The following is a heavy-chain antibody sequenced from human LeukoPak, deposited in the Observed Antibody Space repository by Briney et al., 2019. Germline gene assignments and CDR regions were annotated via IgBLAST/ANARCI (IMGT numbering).Heavy chain of an antibody. Sequence: GGSLRLSCSASGFTFSSYAMHWVRQAPGKGLEYISGINDNGGRTHYGDSLKGRFTISRDNSKNTLYLQMSTLRAEDTAVYYCVKDLSGRYTFDYWGQGTLVTVSS. CDR1: GFTFSSYA. CDR2: INDNGGRT. D-gene: IGHD1-26*01. V-gene: IGHV3-64D*09. J-gene: IGHJ4*02. CDR3: VKDLSGRYTFDY.